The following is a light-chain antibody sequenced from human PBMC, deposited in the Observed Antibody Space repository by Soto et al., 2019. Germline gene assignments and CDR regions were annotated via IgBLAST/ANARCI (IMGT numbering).Light chain of an antibody. Sequence: EIVLTQSPGTLSLSPGERATLSCRASQSVDSSYLAWYHQRPGQAPRLLIYGASSRATGIPDRFSGSGSGTDFTLTISRLEPEDFAVYYCQQYGNSPQTFGQGTKVGIK. CDR1: QSVDSSY. J-gene: IGKJ1*01. CDR3: QQYGNSPQT. V-gene: IGKV3-20*01. CDR2: GAS.